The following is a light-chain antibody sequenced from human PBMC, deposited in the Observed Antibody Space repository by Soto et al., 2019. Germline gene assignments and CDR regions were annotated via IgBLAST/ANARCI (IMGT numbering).Light chain of an antibody. J-gene: IGLJ1*01. CDR1: SSDVGGYNY. V-gene: IGLV2-14*01. CDR2: EVS. CDR3: SSYTSSSTLGV. Sequence: QSALTQPASVSGSPGQSITISCTGTSSDVGGYNYVAWYQQHPGKAPKLMIYEVSTRPSGVSNRFSGSKSGSTASLTISGLQAEDEAEYYCSSYTSSSTLGVFGTGTKLTVL.